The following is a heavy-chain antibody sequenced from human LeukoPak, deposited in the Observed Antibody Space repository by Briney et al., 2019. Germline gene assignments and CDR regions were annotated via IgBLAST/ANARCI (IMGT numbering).Heavy chain of an antibody. Sequence: SETLSLTCAVYGGSFSGYYWSWIRQPPGKGLEWIGEINHSGSTNYNPSLKSRVTISVDTSKNQFSLKLSSVTAADTAVYYCARNNTAKGSDYWGQGTLVTVSS. CDR3: ARNNTAKGSDY. CDR2: INHSGST. CDR1: GGSFSGYY. J-gene: IGHJ4*02. D-gene: IGHD5-18*01. V-gene: IGHV4-34*01.